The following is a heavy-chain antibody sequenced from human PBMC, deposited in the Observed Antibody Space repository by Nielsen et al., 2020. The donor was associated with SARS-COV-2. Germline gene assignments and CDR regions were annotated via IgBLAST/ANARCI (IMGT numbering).Heavy chain of an antibody. D-gene: IGHD4-17*01. J-gene: IGHJ4*02. CDR3: ARWDYATASIDY. V-gene: IGHV1-46*01. CDR1: GYTFISFY. CDR2: ISPSGGGT. Sequence: ASVKVSCKASGYTFISFYILWVRQAPGQGLESMGIISPSGGGTTYAQNFQGRVTMTRDTSMSTIYMELNSLRSEDTAVYYCARWDYATASIDYWGQGTVVTVSS.